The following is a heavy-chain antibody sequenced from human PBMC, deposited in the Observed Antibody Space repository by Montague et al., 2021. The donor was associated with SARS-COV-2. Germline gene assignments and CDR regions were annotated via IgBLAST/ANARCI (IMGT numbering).Heavy chain of an antibody. J-gene: IGHJ4*02. CDR1: GGSISSYY. CDR2: SYYSGRT. D-gene: IGHD5-12*01. V-gene: IGHV4-59*12. Sequence: SETLSLTCTVSGGSISSYYWSWIWQPQGTGLEWNGNSYYSGRTNSNPSLKSRVPISVGTSKNQFSLKLSSVTAADTALYYCARGSGNFRIDNWGLGSLVTVSS. CDR3: ARGSGNFRIDN.